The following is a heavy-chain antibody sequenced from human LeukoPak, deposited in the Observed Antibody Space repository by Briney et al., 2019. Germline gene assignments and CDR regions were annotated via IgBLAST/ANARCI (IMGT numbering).Heavy chain of an antibody. Sequence: GSLRLSCAASGFTFSSYWMSWVRQPPGKGLEWIGYVYSSGSTNYNPSLKSRVTISVDTSKNQFSLRLSSVTAADTAVYYCARGQLYYDSTGYYYWGQGTLVTVSS. V-gene: IGHV4-59*01. CDR1: GFTFSSYW. CDR2: VYSSGST. CDR3: ARGQLYYDSTGYYY. J-gene: IGHJ4*02. D-gene: IGHD3-22*01.